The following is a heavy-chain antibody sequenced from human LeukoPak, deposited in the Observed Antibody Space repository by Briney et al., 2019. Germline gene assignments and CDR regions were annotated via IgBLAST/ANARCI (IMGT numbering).Heavy chain of an antibody. D-gene: IGHD1-26*01. CDR2: IVVGSGNT. Sequence: SVKVSCKASGFTFSNSAVQWVRQVRGQRLEWIGWIVVGSGNTNYAQKFQERVTITRDMSTSTAYMELSSLRSEDTAVYYCTSDPTFYSGRYCFDYWGQGTLVTVSS. CDR3: TSDPTFYSGRYCFDY. J-gene: IGHJ4*02. CDR1: GFTFSNSA. V-gene: IGHV1-58*01.